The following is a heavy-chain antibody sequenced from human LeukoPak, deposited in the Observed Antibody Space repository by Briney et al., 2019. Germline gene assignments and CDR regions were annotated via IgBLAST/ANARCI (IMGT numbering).Heavy chain of an antibody. V-gene: IGHV2-70*11. Sequence: TLSLTCSVSGGSINSDYWSWIRQPPGKALEWLARIDWDDDKYYSTSLKTRLTISKDTSKNQVVLTMTNMDPVDTATYYCARILAVAGPGDYWGQGTLVTVFS. D-gene: IGHD6-19*01. CDR2: IDWDDDK. J-gene: IGHJ4*02. CDR3: ARILAVAGPGDY. CDR1: GGSINSDY.